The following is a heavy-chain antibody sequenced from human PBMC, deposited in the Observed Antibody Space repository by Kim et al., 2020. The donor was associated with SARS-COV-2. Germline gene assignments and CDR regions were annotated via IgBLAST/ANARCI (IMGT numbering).Heavy chain of an antibody. J-gene: IGHJ6*02. CDR3: AKAPVYYGMDV. V-gene: IGHV3-9*01. Sequence: GGSLRLSCAASGFTFDDYAMHWVRQAPGKGLEWVSGISWNSGSIGYADSVKGRFTISRDNAKNSLYLQMNSLRAEDTALYYCAKAPVYYGMDVWGQGTTVTVSS. CDR1: GFTFDDYA. CDR2: ISWNSGSI.